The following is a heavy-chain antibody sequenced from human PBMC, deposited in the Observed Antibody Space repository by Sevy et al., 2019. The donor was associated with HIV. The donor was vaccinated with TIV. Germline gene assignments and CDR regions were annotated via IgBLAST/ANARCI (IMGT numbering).Heavy chain of an antibody. J-gene: IGHJ4*02. CDR1: GFSFSDYH. CDR2: ITSSHGAK. CDR3: VGRRYRVGHSWSYFFDF. Sequence: GGSLRLSCVTSGFSFSDYHMSWIRLAPGKGLEWISHITSSHGAKVYADSVRGRFDISRDNARKSVYLQMNRLQVEDTATYFCVGRRYRVGHSWSYFFDFGGQGTPVTVSS. V-gene: IGHV3-11*01. D-gene: IGHD5-18*01.